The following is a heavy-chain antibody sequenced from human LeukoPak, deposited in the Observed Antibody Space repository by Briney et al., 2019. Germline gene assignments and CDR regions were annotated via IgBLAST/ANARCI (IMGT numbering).Heavy chain of an antibody. CDR3: ARWRDTAMVPCGMDV. CDR2: INSDGSST. CDR1: GFTFSSYA. Sequence: GGSLRLSCAASGFTFSSYAMSWVRQAPGKGLVWVSRINSDGSSTSYADSVKGRFTISRDNAKNTLYLQMNSLRAEDTAVYYCARWRDTAMVPCGMDVWGQGTTVTVSS. J-gene: IGHJ6*02. V-gene: IGHV3-74*01. D-gene: IGHD5-18*01.